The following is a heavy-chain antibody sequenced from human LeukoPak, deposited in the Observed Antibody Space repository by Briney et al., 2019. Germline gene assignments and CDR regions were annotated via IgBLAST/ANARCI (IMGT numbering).Heavy chain of an antibody. J-gene: IGHJ4*02. V-gene: IGHV3-48*03. CDR1: GFTFSSYE. CDR2: ISSSGSTI. D-gene: IGHD3-22*01. CDR3: ATWGYYDSSGYSPDFDY. Sequence: PGGSLRRSCAASGFTFSSYEMNWVRQAPGNGLEWVSYISSSGSTIYYADSVKGRFTISRDNAKNSLYLQMNSLRAEDTAVYYCATWGYYDSSGYSPDFDYWGQGTLVTVSS.